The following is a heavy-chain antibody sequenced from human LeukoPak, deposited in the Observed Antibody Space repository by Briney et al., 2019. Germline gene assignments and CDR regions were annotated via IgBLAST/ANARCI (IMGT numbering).Heavy chain of an antibody. Sequence: GGSLRLSCAASGFTFSSYAMHWVRQAPGKGLEWVAVISYDGSNKYYADSVKGRFTISRDNSKNTLYLQMNSLRAEDTAVYYCARDKVDTAMVRDYYMDVWGKGTTVTISS. CDR2: ISYDGSNK. D-gene: IGHD5-18*01. V-gene: IGHV3-30*04. CDR3: ARDKVDTAMVRDYYMDV. CDR1: GFTFSSYA. J-gene: IGHJ6*03.